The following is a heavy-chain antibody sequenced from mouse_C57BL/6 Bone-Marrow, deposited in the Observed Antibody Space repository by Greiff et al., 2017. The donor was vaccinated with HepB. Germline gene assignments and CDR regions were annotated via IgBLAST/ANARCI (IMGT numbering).Heavy chain of an antibody. J-gene: IGHJ4*01. CDR2: IDPEDGDT. CDR1: GFNIKDYY. Sequence: EVQLQQSGAELVRPGASVKLSCTASGFNIKDYYMHWVKQRPEQGLEWIGRIDPEDGDTEYAPKFQGKATMTEDTSSNTAYLQLSSLTSEDTAVYYCTLGIYYDYDDGLYYAMDYWGQGTSVTVSS. V-gene: IGHV14-1*01. D-gene: IGHD2-4*01. CDR3: TLGIYYDYDDGLYYAMDY.